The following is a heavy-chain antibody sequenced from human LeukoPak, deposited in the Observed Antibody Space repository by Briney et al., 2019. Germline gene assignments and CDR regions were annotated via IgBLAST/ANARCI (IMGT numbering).Heavy chain of an antibody. J-gene: IGHJ6*03. Sequence: SETLSLTCIVSGGSISRYYWSWLRQPPGKGLEWIGYVYSSVSTTCVRSLKSRVTISLDTSRNQFSLKLTSVTAADTAVYFCARGLVSDFWSGYYPQHYYYYIDVWGKGTPVTVSS. V-gene: IGHV4-4*09. D-gene: IGHD3-3*01. CDR1: GGSISRYY. CDR3: ARGLVSDFWSGYYPQHYYYYIDV. CDR2: VYSSVST.